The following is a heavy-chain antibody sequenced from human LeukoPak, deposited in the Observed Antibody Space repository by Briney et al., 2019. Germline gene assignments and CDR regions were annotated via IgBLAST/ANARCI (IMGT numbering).Heavy chain of an antibody. CDR3: ARDGAVAGTVDY. Sequence: PSETLSLTCTVSGGSISSHYWSWIRQPAGKGLEWIGRIYTSGSTNYNPSLKSRVTISVDKSKNQFSLKLSSVTAADTAVYYCARDGAVAGTVDYWGQGTLVTVSS. V-gene: IGHV4-4*07. CDR2: IYTSGST. CDR1: GGSISSHY. J-gene: IGHJ4*02. D-gene: IGHD6-19*01.